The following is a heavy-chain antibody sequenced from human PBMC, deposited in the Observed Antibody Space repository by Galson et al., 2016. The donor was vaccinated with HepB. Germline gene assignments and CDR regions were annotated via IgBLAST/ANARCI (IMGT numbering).Heavy chain of an antibody. J-gene: IGHJ4*02. CDR2: SSSTGST. CDR1: GGSVDSRSHS. CDR3: ARSAVVGPILFNY. D-gene: IGHD2-15*01. Sequence: ETLSLTCTVSGGSVDSRSHSWNWIRRSPGKGLEWIGHSSSTGSTNYTPSLKSRVTISVDTSKDQFSLRLSSVTAADTALYYCARSAVVGPILFNYWGQGILVIVSS. V-gene: IGHV4-61*01.